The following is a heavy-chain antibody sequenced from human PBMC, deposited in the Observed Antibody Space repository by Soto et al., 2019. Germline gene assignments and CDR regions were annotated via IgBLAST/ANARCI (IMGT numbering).Heavy chain of an antibody. D-gene: IGHD2-15*01. J-gene: IGHJ6*02. CDR2: MSPYTGNS. CDR3: ARGLCTGGTCYGLTSDV. CDR1: GYTFTHHD. V-gene: IGHV1-8*01. Sequence: QVHLVQSGAEVKKPGASVKVSCKASGYTFTHHDIVWMRQATGQGLEWMGWMSPYTGNSGSAQKFQGRLTMTRNTTNTTAYMELRSLTSLDTDLYYWARGLCTGGTCYGLTSDVWGQGTTVTVSS.